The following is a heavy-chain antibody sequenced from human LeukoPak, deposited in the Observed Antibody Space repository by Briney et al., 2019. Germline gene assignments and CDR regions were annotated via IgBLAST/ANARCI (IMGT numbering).Heavy chain of an antibody. CDR1: GGSFSGYY. V-gene: IGHV4-34*01. CDR2: INHSGST. Sequence: SETLSLTCAVYGGSFSGYYWSWIRQPPGKGLEWIGEINHSGSTNYNPSLKSRVTISVDTSKNQFSLKLSSVTAADTAVYYCASPSRPSSSGPTFDYWGQGTLVTVSS. J-gene: IGHJ4*02. CDR3: ASPSRPSSSGPTFDY. D-gene: IGHD6-13*01.